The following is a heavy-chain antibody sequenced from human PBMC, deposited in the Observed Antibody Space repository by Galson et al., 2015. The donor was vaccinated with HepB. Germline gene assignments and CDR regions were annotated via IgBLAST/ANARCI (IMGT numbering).Heavy chain of an antibody. D-gene: IGHD3-16*01. CDR3: ARPIGGLGLEY. V-gene: IGHV3-7*01. Sequence: SLRLSCAASGFSLRSYWMIWVRQAPGKGPGWVANIKEDGSERYYVDSVKGRFTISRDNAQNSLFLQMNGLRAEDTASYYCARPIGGLGLEYWGQGTLVTVSS. CDR1: GFSLRSYW. J-gene: IGHJ4*02. CDR2: IKEDGSER.